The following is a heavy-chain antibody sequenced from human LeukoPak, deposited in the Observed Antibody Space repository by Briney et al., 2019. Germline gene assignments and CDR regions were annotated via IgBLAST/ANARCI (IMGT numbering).Heavy chain of an antibody. CDR3: ARVRDGSSWYVNYFDY. CDR1: GFTFSSYG. V-gene: IGHV3-33*01. J-gene: IGHJ4*02. D-gene: IGHD6-13*01. CDR2: IWYDGSNK. Sequence: GRSLRLSCAASGFTFSSYGMHWVRQAPGKGLEWVAVIWYDGSNKYYADSVKGRFTISRDNSKNTLYLQTNSLRAEDTAVYYCARVRDGSSWYVNYFDYWGQGTLVTVSS.